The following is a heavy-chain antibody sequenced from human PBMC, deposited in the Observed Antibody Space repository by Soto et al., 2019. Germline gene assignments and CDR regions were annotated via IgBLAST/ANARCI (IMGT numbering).Heavy chain of an antibody. CDR1: GVSISSGDYS. D-gene: IGHD3-22*01. V-gene: IGHV4-30-2*01. CDR2: IYHSGST. CDR3: ARGHDSNDN. J-gene: IGHJ4*02. Sequence: SETLSLTCAVSGVSISSGDYSWSWIRQPPGKGLEWIGYIYHSGSTYYNPSLKSRVTISIDSSKNQFSLKLTSVTAADTAVYYCARGHDSNDNWGQGTLVTVSS.